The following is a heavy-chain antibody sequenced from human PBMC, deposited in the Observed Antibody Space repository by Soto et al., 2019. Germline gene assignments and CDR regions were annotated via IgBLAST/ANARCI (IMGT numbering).Heavy chain of an antibody. CDR3: ARDSSGYSFMGWFDP. CDR2: INPNSGGT. CDR1: GHTFTGYY. J-gene: IGHJ5*02. Sequence: GASVKVSCKASGHTFTGYYMHWVRQAPGQGLEWMGWINPNSGGTNYAQKFQGRVTMTRDTSISTAYMELSRLRSDDTAVYYCARDSSGYSFMGWFDPWGQGTLVTVSS. V-gene: IGHV1-2*02. D-gene: IGHD5-18*01.